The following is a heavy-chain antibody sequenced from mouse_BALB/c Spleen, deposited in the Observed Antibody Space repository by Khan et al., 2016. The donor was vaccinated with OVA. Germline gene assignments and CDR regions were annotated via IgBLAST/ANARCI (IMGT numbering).Heavy chain of an antibody. CDR2: ISYSCST. V-gene: IGHV3-2*02. D-gene: IGHD1-2*01. Sequence: EVQLQESGPGLVKPSQSLSLTCTVTGYSITSGYGWNWIRQFPGNKLEWMGYISYSCSTNYKPSLKSRISITRDTSKNQFFLQLNSVTTEDTATYYCARTARIKYWGQGTTLTVSS. CDR3: ARTARIKY. CDR1: GYSITSGYG. J-gene: IGHJ2*01.